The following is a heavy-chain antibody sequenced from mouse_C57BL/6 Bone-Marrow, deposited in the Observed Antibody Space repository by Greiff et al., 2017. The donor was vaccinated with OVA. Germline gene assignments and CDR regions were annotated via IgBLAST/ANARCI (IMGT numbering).Heavy chain of an antibody. V-gene: IGHV5-6*01. D-gene: IGHD2-3*01. J-gene: IGHJ3*01. CDR3: ARQGDGYFLFAY. Sequence: VQLKESGGDLVKPGGSLKLSCAASGFTFSSYGMSWVRQTPDKRLEWVATISSGGSYTYYPDSVKGRFTISRDNAKNTLYLQMSSLKSEDTAMYYCARQGDGYFLFAYWGQGTLVTVSA. CDR2: ISSGGSYT. CDR1: GFTFSSYG.